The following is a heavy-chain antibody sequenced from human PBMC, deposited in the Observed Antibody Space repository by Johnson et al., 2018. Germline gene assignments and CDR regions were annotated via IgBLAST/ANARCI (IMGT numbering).Heavy chain of an antibody. CDR2: ISGSGGST. CDR3: AKYVGRHQHYYYYMDV. CDR1: GFTFSSYA. J-gene: IGHJ6*03. V-gene: IGHV3-23*04. Sequence: EVQLVETGGGLVQPGGSLRLSCAASGFTFSSYAMSWVRQAPGKGLEWVSAISGSGGSTYYADSVKGRFPMSRDNSKNTLYRQMNSLRAKETAVYYCAKYVGRHQHYYYYMDVWGEGTPVTVAS. D-gene: IGHD1-26*01.